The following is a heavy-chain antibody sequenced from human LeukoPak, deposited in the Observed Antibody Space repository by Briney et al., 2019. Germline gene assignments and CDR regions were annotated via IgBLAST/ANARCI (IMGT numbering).Heavy chain of an antibody. J-gene: IGHJ2*01. CDR1: GGSISSGGYY. Sequence: SETLSLTCTVSGGSISSGGYYWSWIRQHPGKGLEWIGYIYYSGSTYYNPSLKSRVTMSLDTSKNQFSLNLSSVTAADTAVYYCAKHPWFGEFWYFDLWGRGTLVTVSS. V-gene: IGHV4-31*03. D-gene: IGHD3-10*01. CDR2: IYYSGST. CDR3: AKHPWFGEFWYFDL.